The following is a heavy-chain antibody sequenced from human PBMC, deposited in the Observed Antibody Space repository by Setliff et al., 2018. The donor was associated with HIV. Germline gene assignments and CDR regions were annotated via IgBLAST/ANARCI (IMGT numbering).Heavy chain of an antibody. J-gene: IGHJ4*02. CDR3: ARLGYYKLWSGYWTDT. CDR2: VYYNGDT. Sequence: SETLSLTCNVLDFSIGATSYYWGWIRQPPGKGLQWIGSVYYNGDTKYNPSLKSRLVISVDKTKNHFSRMLTSLTVADTAVYYCARLGYYKLWSGYWTDTWGQGKSVTVSS. CDR1: DFSIGATSYY. V-gene: IGHV4-39*02. D-gene: IGHD3-10*01.